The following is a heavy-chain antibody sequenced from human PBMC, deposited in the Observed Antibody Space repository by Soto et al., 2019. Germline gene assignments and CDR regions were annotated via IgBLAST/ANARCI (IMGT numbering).Heavy chain of an antibody. CDR1: GGTFSSYA. CDR2: IIPIFGTA. Sequence: QVQLVQSGAEVKKPGSSVKVSCKASGGTFSSYAISWVRQAPGQGLEWMGGIIPIFGTANYAQKFQGRVTITADESTSTAYMELSSLRSEDTAVYYCARDKSSGRRIQLRSATTLTLGWFDPWGQGTLVTVSS. D-gene: IGHD5-18*01. CDR3: ARDKSSGRRIQLRSATTLTLGWFDP. V-gene: IGHV1-69*01. J-gene: IGHJ5*02.